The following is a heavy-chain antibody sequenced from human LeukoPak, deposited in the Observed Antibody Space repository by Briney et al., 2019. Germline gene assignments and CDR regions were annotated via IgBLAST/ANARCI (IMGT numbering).Heavy chain of an antibody. CDR1: GFTFTSYA. J-gene: IGHJ5*02. CDR3: AKANPRLGYLLLWYRAKNAYNWFDP. CDR2: ISGSGGGT. D-gene: IGHD2-2*01. V-gene: IGHV3-23*01. Sequence: GGSLRLSCAASGFTFTSYAMSWVRQAPGKGLEWVSAISGSGGGTYYADSVKGRFTISRDNSKNTLYLQMNSLRAEDTAVYYCAKANPRLGYLLLWYRAKNAYNWFDPWGQGTLVTVSS.